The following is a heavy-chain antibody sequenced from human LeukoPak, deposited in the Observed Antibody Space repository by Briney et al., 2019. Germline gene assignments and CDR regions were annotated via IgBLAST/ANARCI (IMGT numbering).Heavy chain of an antibody. CDR3: AXXXLSGXGSSRPLAGVDA. V-gene: IGHV3-48*04. CDR2: IXXITDGIT. J-gene: IGHJ6*02. D-gene: IGHD3-10*01. Sequence: GGSLRLSCAASGFSFSRYSMNWVRQAPGKGLEWVSYIXXITDGITHYAESVKGRFTISRDNAKNSLYLQMNSLRAEDTAVYYCAXXXLSGXGSSRPLAGVDAWGQGTTVTVSS. CDR1: GFSFSRYS.